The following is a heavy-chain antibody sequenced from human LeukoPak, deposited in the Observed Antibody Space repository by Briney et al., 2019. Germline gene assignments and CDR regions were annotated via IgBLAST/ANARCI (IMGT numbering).Heavy chain of an antibody. CDR2: IYYSGST. V-gene: IGHV4-59*12. J-gene: IGHJ4*02. CDR1: GGSISSYY. CDR3: ARLGLWFGELGYGY. D-gene: IGHD3-10*01. Sequence: SETLSLTCTVSGGSISSYYWSWIRQPPGKGLEWIGYIYYSGSTNYNPSLKSRVTISVDTSKNQFSLKLSSVTAADTAVYYCARLGLWFGELGYGYWGQGTLVTVSS.